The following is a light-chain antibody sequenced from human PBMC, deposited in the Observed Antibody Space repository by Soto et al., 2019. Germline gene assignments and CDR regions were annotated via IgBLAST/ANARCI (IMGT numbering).Light chain of an antibody. CDR3: KQLNGYPIT. CDR1: QAISSH. V-gene: IGKV1-9*01. J-gene: IGKJ5*01. Sequence: IQLTQSPSSLSASVGDRVTITCRASQAISSHLAWYQQEPGKAPKLLIYAASTFQSGVPSRFSGSGFGTDFTLTISSLQPEDFATYYCKQLNGYPITFGQGTRLEIK. CDR2: AAS.